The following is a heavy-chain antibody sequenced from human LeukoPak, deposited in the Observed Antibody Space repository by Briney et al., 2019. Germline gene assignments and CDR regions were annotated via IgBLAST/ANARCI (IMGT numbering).Heavy chain of an antibody. D-gene: IGHD3-22*01. J-gene: IGHJ4*02. Sequence: SETLSLTCTVSGGSISSYYWSWIRQPAGKGLEWIGRIYTSGSTKYNPSLRSRVTMSVDTSKNQFSLKLSSVTAADTAVYYCARGKYYYDSSAYYYFDHWGQGTLVTVSS. CDR2: IYTSGST. V-gene: IGHV4-4*07. CDR1: GGSISSYY. CDR3: ARGKYYYDSSAYYYFDH.